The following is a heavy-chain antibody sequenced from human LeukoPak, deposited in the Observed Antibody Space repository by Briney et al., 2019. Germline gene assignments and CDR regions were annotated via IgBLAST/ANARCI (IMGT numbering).Heavy chain of an antibody. V-gene: IGHV1-69*06. CDR3: ARSYSSSWYDSYFQH. J-gene: IGHJ1*01. D-gene: IGHD6-13*01. CDR2: IIPMVGTA. CDR1: GGTFSSYA. Sequence: GASVKVSCKASGGTFSSYAFTWVRQAPGQGLEWMGGIIPMVGTANYAQKFQGRVTITADTSTSTAFMELSSLRAEDTALYYCARSYSSSWYDSYFQHWGQGTLVIVSS.